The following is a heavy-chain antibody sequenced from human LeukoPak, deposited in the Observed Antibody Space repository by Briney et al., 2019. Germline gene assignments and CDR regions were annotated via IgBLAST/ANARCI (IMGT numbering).Heavy chain of an antibody. Sequence: SQSRSLTCAVSGGSISSNNWWIWVRQSPEKGLEWIGEIYHDGSTNYNPSLKIRVTISMDKSKNQLSLKLNFVTAADTAVYYCARDRGGYTYSHDYWGQGTLVTVSS. V-gene: IGHV4-4*02. CDR2: IYHDGST. D-gene: IGHD5-18*01. CDR1: GGSISSNNW. J-gene: IGHJ4*02. CDR3: ARDRGGYTYSHDY.